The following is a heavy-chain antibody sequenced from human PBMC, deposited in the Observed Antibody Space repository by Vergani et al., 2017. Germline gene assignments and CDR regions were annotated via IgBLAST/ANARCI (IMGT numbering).Heavy chain of an antibody. D-gene: IGHD2-2*01. J-gene: IGHJ6*03. V-gene: IGHV1-8*01. Sequence: QVQLVQSGAEVKKPGASVKVSCKASGYTFTSYDINWVRQATGQGLEWMGWMNPNSGNTGYAQKFQGRVTMTRNTSISTAYMELSSLRSEDTAVYYCARDRQYCSSNSSCGGYYMDVWGKGTTVTVSS. CDR3: ARDRQYCSSNSSCGGYYMDV. CDR1: GYTFTSYD. CDR2: MNPNSGNT.